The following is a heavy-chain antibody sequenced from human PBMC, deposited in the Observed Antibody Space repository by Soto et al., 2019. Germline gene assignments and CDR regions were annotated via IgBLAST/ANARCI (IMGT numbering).Heavy chain of an antibody. CDR1: GFSFNTTGVG. CDR3: AHRAVLCSGGTCYSHPFDS. Sequence: QITLKESGTTLVKPTQTLTLTCTFSGFSFNTTGVGVGWIRQPPGKALEWLAIIYWDDDKRYSPSLKSRLTSTKDTSKNQVVLTVTNMDPVDTATYFCAHRAVLCSGGTCYSHPFDSWGQGTLVTVSS. J-gene: IGHJ4*02. V-gene: IGHV2-5*02. D-gene: IGHD2-15*01. CDR2: IYWDDDK.